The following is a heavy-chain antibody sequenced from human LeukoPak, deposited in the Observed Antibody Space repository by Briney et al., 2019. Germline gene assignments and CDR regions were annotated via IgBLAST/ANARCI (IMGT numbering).Heavy chain of an antibody. Sequence: GGSLRLSCAASGFTFSSYWMSWVRQAPGKGLEWVANIKQDGSEKYYVDSVKGRFTISRDNAKNSLYLQVNSLRAEDTAVYYCARAPWIQLWPTYYFDYWGQGTLVTVSS. CDR2: IKQDGSEK. CDR1: GFTFSSYW. CDR3: ARAPWIQLWPTYYFDY. J-gene: IGHJ4*02. D-gene: IGHD5-18*01. V-gene: IGHV3-7*03.